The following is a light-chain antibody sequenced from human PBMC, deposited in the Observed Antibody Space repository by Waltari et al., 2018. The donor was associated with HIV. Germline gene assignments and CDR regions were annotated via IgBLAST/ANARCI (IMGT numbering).Light chain of an antibody. CDR2: QDK. CDR1: NLGDKY. J-gene: IGLJ1*01. V-gene: IGLV3-1*01. CDR3: QAWDISTFV. Sequence: SYELTQPPSVSVSPGQTASITCSGDNLGDKYACWYQQKPGQSPILVIYQDKKRPSGIPERFSGSNSGNTATLTISGTQPMDEADYYCQAWDISTFVFGTGTKVTVL.